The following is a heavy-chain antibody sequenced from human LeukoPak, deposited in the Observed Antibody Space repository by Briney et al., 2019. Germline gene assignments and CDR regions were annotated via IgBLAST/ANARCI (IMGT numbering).Heavy chain of an antibody. Sequence: ASVKVSCKASGYSFTSYDINWVRQATGQGLEWMGWMNHNSGNTGYAQKFQGRVTMTKNTSITTAYMELSSLRSEDTAVYYCARALSWTTESYYYMDVWGKGTTVTVSS. D-gene: IGHD3/OR15-3a*01. V-gene: IGHV1-8*01. CDR3: ARALSWTTESYYYMDV. CDR1: GYSFTSYD. CDR2: MNHNSGNT. J-gene: IGHJ6*03.